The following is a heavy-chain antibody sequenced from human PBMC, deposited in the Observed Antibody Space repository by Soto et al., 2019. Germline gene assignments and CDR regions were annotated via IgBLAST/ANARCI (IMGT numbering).Heavy chain of an antibody. V-gene: IGHV5-51*01. D-gene: IGHD6-13*01. J-gene: IGHJ4*02. CDR2: IYPGDSDT. CDR3: GRRLSYSSTWNGFDY. CDR1: GYSFTSYW. Sequence: PGESLKISCKGSGYSFTSYWIGWVRQMPGKGLEWMGIIYPGDSDTRYSPSFQGQVTISADKSISTAYLQWSSLKASDTAMYYCGRRLSYSSTWNGFDYWGQGTLVTVSS.